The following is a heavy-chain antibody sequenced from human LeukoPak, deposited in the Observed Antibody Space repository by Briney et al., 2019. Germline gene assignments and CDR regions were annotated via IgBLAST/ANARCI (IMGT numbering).Heavy chain of an antibody. CDR3: ARGHIVLMVYGVDY. D-gene: IGHD2-8*01. V-gene: IGHV1-2*02. J-gene: IGHJ4*02. CDR2: INPNSGGT. Sequence: ASVKVSCKASGYTFTGYYMHWVRQAPGQGLEWMGWINPNSGGTNYAQKFQGRVTMTRDTSISTAYMELSRLRSDDTAVYYCARGHIVLMVYGVDYWGQGTLVTVSS. CDR1: GYTFTGYY.